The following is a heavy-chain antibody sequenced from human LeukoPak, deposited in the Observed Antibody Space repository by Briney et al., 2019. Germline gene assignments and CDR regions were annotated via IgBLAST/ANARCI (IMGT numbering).Heavy chain of an antibody. J-gene: IGHJ2*01. V-gene: IGHV3-53*01. CDR2: IYSGGST. CDR3: AKDRSRGQLSTLYWYFDL. CDR1: GFTVSSNY. D-gene: IGHD2-2*01. Sequence: TGGSLRLSCAASGFTVSSNYMSWVRQAPGKGLEWVSVIYSGGSTYYADSVKGRFTISRDNSKNTLYLQMNSLRAEDTAVYYCAKDRSRGQLSTLYWYFDLWGRGTLVTVSS.